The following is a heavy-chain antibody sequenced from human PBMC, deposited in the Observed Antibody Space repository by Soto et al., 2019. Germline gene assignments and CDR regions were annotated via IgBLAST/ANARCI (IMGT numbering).Heavy chain of an antibody. CDR2: VAYDGSKT. D-gene: IGHD3-22*01. Sequence: QVQLVESGGGVVQPGRSLRLTCAASGFTFSSNGMHWVRQAPGKGLEWVALVAYDGSKTYYGDSVRGRCTISRDNSENTLYLQMNSLRAEDTAVYYCVRWVGGSMYDNSGKYDSWGQGTLVTVSS. V-gene: IGHV3-30*03. CDR3: VRWVGGSMYDNSGKYDS. CDR1: GFTFSSNG. J-gene: IGHJ5*01.